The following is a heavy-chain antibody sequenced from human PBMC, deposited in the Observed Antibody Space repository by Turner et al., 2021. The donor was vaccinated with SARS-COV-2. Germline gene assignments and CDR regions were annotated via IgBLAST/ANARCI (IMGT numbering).Heavy chain of an antibody. CDR2: MNTSSGNT. CDR1: GYTFTSYD. CDR3: EGDLIYYGMDV. V-gene: IGHV1-8*01. Sequence: VHFVQSVPEVEKPGGLVKVCCKASGYTFTSYDINRVRQATGQGLEWMGWMNTSSGNTGYAQKYRGRATMTENTYISTAYMELSSLGDEDTVVYYCEGDLIYYGMDVWGQGTTVTVSS. J-gene: IGHJ6*02. D-gene: IGHD3-9*01.